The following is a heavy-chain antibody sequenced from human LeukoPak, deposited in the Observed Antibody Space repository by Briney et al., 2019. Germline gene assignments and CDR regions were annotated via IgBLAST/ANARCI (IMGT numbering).Heavy chain of an antibody. V-gene: IGHV4-39*01. CDR2: IIDSGST. J-gene: IGHJ3*02. CDR1: GGSISSSLYY. CDR3: ARRTPCSSINCYVLGAFDI. D-gene: IGHD2-2*01. Sequence: SETLSLTCTVSGGSISSSLYYWGWIRQPPGKGLEWIGIIIDSGSTYYNPSLKSRVTISVDTPKNQFSLILISVTAADAAVYYCARRTPCSSINCYVLGAFDIWGQGTMVTVSS.